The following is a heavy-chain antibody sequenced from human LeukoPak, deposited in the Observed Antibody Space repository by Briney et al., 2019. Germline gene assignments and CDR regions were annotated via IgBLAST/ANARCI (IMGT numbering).Heavy chain of an antibody. D-gene: IGHD4-17*01. Sequence: KPSETLSLTCTVSGGSISSRLYYWGWIRQPPEKGLEWIGSINYSGTTYYKPSLKSRLTISLDTSKKQFSLRLNSVTAADTAVYYCARVHGDYGSYYYYYYMDVWGKGTTVTVSS. J-gene: IGHJ6*03. V-gene: IGHV4-39*01. CDR1: GGSISSRLYY. CDR3: ARVHGDYGSYYYYYYMDV. CDR2: INYSGTT.